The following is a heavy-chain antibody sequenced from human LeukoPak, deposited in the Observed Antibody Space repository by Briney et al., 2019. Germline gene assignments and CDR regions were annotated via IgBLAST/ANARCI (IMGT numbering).Heavy chain of an antibody. CDR1: GGSITSSNYF. J-gene: IGHJ5*02. D-gene: IGHD3-3*01. V-gene: IGHV4-39*07. Sequence: ASETLSLTCTVSGGSITSSNYFWGWIRQPPGKGLEWIGNIYYTGSTYYNPSLKSRVTISIVTSKNQFSLDLSSVTAADTAVYYCARDQDYDFWSGYYTGIDNSNWFDPWGQGTLVTVSS. CDR3: ARDQDYDFWSGYYTGIDNSNWFDP. CDR2: IYYTGST.